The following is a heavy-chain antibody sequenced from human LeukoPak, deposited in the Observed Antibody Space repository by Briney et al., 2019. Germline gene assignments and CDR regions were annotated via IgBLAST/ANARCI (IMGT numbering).Heavy chain of an antibody. V-gene: IGHV3-21*01. CDR1: GFXFSTYS. J-gene: IGHJ4*02. D-gene: IGHD6-19*01. CDR3: ARVGYSSGWYFDY. CDR2: ISSTSSYI. Sequence: GGSLRLSCAASGFXFSTYSINWVRQAPGKGLEWVSAISSTSSYIYYADLLKGRFTISRDNAQKSLYLQMNSLRAEDTAVYYCARVGYSSGWYFDYWGQGTLVTVSS.